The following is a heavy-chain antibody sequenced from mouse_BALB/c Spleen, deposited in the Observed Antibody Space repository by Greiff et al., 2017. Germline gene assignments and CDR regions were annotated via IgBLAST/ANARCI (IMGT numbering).Heavy chain of an antibody. V-gene: IGHV5-6-5*01. J-gene: IGHJ2*01. CDR1: GFTFSSYA. CDR2: ISSGGST. Sequence: EVKLVESGGGLVKPGGSLKLSCAASGFTFSSYAMSWVRQTPEKRLEWVASISSGGSTYYPDSVKGRFTISRDNARNILYLQMSSLKSEDTAMYYCARQDYYVDYWGQGTTLTVSS. CDR3: ARQDYYVDY.